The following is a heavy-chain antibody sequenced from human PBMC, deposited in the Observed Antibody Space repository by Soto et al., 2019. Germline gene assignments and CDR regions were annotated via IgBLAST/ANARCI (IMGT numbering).Heavy chain of an antibody. CDR3: ETGIAAAGTFDY. CDR1: GYTLTELS. D-gene: IGHD6-13*01. J-gene: IGHJ4*02. Sequence: ASVKVSCKVCGYTLTELSMHWVRQAPGKGLEWMGGFDPEDGETIYAQKFQGRVTMTEDTSTDTAYMELSSLRSEDTAVYYCETGIAAAGTFDYWGQGTLVTVSS. CDR2: FDPEDGET. V-gene: IGHV1-24*01.